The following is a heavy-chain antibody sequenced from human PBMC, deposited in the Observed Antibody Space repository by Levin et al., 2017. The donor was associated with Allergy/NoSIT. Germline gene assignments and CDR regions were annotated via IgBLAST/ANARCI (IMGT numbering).Heavy chain of an antibody. Sequence: GESLKISCAASGFTFTSYGMHWVRQAPGKGLEWVAVMWSHGNREDYADAVKGRFTISRDTSKNTLYLQMNRLRAEDTAVYYCARDDDTSSHFSLFNYWGQGTLVTVSP. CDR2: MWSHGNRE. D-gene: IGHD2-2*01. V-gene: IGHV3-33*01. CDR3: ARDDDTSSHFSLFNY. CDR1: GFTFTSYG. J-gene: IGHJ4*02.